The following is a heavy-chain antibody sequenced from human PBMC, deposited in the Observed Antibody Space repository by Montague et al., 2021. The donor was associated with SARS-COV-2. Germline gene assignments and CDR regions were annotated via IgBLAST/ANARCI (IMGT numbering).Heavy chain of an antibody. Sequence: LSLSCAASGFTFNNYAMNWVRQAPGKGLEWVSVIASGGRSTFYADSVKGRFTISRDNSKDTLYLQMYSLRPEDTAIYYCAKDPVPVAGRYFDYWGQGTLVTVSS. D-gene: IGHD6-19*01. CDR1: GFTFNNYA. J-gene: IGHJ4*02. CDR2: IASGGRST. V-gene: IGHV3-23*03. CDR3: AKDPVPVAGRYFDY.